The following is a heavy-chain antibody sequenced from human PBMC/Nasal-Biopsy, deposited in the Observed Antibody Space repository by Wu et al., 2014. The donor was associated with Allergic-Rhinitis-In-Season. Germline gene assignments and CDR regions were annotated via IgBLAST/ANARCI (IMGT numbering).Heavy chain of an antibody. J-gene: IGHJ4*02. Sequence: TLSLTCTVSGDSISRHYWSWIRQAPGKGLEWIGYINYSGTTDYKASLKGRVTMSIDTSKNQVSLTLRSVTAADTAVYYCASLIVPEARFDYWGQGTLVTVSS. D-gene: IGHD2/OR15-2a*01. CDR1: GDSISRHY. CDR2: INYSGTT. CDR3: ASLIVPEARFDY. V-gene: IGHV4-59*11.